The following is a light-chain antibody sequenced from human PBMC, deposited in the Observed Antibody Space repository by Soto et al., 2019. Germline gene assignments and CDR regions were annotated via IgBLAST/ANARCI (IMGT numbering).Light chain of an antibody. J-gene: IGKJ5*01. Sequence: VMTQSPATLSVAPGQRATLSCRASQSISRNLAWYQQKPGQAPRLLIFGASKRATGIPDRFSGSGSGRDFTLTISGLEPEDFAVYYCQQYGSSPLISFGQGTRLEIK. CDR2: GAS. CDR3: QQYGSSPLIS. CDR1: QSISRN. V-gene: IGKV3-20*01.